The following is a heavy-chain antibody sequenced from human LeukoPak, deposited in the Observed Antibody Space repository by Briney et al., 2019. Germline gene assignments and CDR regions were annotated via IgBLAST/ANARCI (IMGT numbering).Heavy chain of an antibody. V-gene: IGHV4-34*01. CDR1: GGSFSGYY. CDR2: INHSGST. CDR3: ARGVLWFGELSRLNGMDV. D-gene: IGHD3-10*01. J-gene: IGHJ6*02. Sequence: SETLSLTCAVYGGSFSGYYSSWIRQPPGKGMEWIGEINHSGSTNYNPSLKSRVTISVDTSKNQFSLKLSSVTAADTAVYYCARGVLWFGELSRLNGMDVWGQGTTVTVSS.